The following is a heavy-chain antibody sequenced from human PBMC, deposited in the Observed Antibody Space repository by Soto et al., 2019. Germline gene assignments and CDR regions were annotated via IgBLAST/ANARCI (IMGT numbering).Heavy chain of an antibody. CDR2: IAYDGINK. CDR1: GFTFIKFD. D-gene: IGHD1-26*01. CDR3: ARGDQYDILHRYYAMDV. V-gene: IGHV3-30-3*01. Sequence: QVQLVESGGGVVQPGTSLRLSCVASGFTFIKFDMHWIRQTPDKRLQWVAFIAYDGINKYYTGSVKGRFSVSRDNSKNTVSLQMNNLGLEDTATYFCARGDQYDILHRYYAMDVWGPGTTVTISS. J-gene: IGHJ6*02.